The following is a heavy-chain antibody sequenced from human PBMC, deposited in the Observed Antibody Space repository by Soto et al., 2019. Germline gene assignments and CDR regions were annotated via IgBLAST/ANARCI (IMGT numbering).Heavy chain of an antibody. J-gene: IGHJ6*02. CDR3: AKAPDRTYYYGMVV. Sequence: EVQLVESGGGLVQPGRSLRLSCAASGFNFDDSAMHWVRQAPGKGLEWVSGISWNSGSIGYVDSVKGRFTISRDNAKNSLYLQMTSLRAEDTALSYCAKAPDRTYYYGMVVWGRGTTVTVSS. V-gene: IGHV3-9*01. CDR2: ISWNSGSI. CDR1: GFNFDDSA.